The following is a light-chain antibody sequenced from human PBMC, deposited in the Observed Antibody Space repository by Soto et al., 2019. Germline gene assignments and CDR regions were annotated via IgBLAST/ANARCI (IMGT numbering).Light chain of an antibody. V-gene: IGLV2-14*01. Sequence: QSALTQPPSASGSPGQSVTISCTGTASDIGGYDYVSWYQQHPGKAPKLMISEVSNRPSGVSNRFSGSKSGNTASLTISGLQAEDEADYYCSSYTTSSTLKVFGTGTKVTVL. CDR3: SSYTTSSTLKV. J-gene: IGLJ1*01. CDR1: ASDIGGYDY. CDR2: EVS.